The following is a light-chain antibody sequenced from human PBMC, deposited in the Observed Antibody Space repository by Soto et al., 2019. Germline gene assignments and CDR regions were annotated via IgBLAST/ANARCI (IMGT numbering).Light chain of an antibody. CDR2: SAS. J-gene: IGKJ5*01. CDR1: QSVSTR. CDR3: QQHGSSPIT. Sequence: IVLIQSPAPLSVSPGERATLSCRASQSVSTRLAWYQHRSGQAPRLLISSASSRATGIPDRFSGSGSGTDFTLTISRLEPEDFAVYYCQQHGSSPITFGQGTRLEIK. V-gene: IGKV3-20*01.